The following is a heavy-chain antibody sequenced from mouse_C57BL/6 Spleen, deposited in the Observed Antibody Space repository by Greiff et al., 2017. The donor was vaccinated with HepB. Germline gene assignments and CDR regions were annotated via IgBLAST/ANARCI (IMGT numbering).Heavy chain of an antibody. V-gene: IGHV2-9-1*01. D-gene: IGHD1-1*01. J-gene: IGHJ2*01. CDR2: IWTGGGT. CDR1: GFSLTSYA. Sequence: QVQLQQSGPGLVAPSQSLSITCTVSGFSLTSYAISWVRQPPGKGLEWLGVIWTGGGTNYNSALKSRLSISKDNSKSQVFLKMNSLQTDDTARYYCARNYYGSSYNHYFDYWGQGTTLTVSS. CDR3: ARNYYGSSYNHYFDY.